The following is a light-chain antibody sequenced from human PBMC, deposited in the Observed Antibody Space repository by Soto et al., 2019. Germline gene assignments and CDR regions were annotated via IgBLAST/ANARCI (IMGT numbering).Light chain of an antibody. CDR2: GAS. V-gene: IGKV3-20*01. CDR3: QKYGSSSWK. CDR1: QSVTGNY. Sequence: EIVLTQSPGTLSFSPLEVATLSFSASQSVTGNYLAWYQQKPGQAPRLLIYGASNRATGIPDRFSGSGSGTDFTLTISRLEPEDFAVYYCQKYGSSSWKFGQGTKVDIK. J-gene: IGKJ1*01.